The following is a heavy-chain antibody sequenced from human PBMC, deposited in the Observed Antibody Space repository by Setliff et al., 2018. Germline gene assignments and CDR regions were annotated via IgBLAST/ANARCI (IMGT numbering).Heavy chain of an antibody. CDR1: GGSITNTNNY. Sequence: SETLSLTCTVSGGSITNTNNYWGWIRQPPGKGLEWIGGIYNSGYTHYKPSLKSRATISVDTSKSQFSLNLSNVTAADTAVYYCASGLEFDYWGPGSLVTVSS. CDR3: ASGLEFDY. V-gene: IGHV4-39*01. CDR2: IYNSGYT. D-gene: IGHD1-1*01. J-gene: IGHJ4*01.